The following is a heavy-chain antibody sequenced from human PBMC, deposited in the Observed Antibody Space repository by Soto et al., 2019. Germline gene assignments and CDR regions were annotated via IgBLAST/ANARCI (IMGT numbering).Heavy chain of an antibody. J-gene: IGHJ4*02. V-gene: IGHV3-23*01. CDR3: AKGQGYCGGDCYSSFVVDY. CDR2: ISGSGGST. D-gene: IGHD2-21*02. Sequence: GGSLRLSCAASGFTFSSYAMSWVRQAPGKGLEWVSAISGSGGSTYYADSVKGRFTISRDNSKNTLYLQMNSLRAEDTAVYYCAKGQGYCGGDCYSSFVVDYWGQGTLVTVSS. CDR1: GFTFSSYA.